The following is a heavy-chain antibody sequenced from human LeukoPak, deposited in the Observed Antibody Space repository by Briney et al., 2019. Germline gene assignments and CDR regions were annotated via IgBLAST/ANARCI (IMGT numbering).Heavy chain of an antibody. Sequence: SETLSLTCTVSGGSFSSSSYYWGWIRQPPGKGLEWIGSIYYIGSTYYNPSLKSRVTISVDTSKNKFSLKLSSVTAADTAVYYCARHPTLRYFDWLSSVGAFDIWGQGTMVTVSS. J-gene: IGHJ3*02. CDR2: IYYIGST. D-gene: IGHD3-9*01. CDR3: ARHPTLRYFDWLSSVGAFDI. CDR1: GGSFSSSSYY. V-gene: IGHV4-39*01.